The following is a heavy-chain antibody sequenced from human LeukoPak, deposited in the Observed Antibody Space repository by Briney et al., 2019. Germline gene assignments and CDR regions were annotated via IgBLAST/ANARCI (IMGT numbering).Heavy chain of an antibody. CDR2: INHSGST. Sequence: SETLSLTCAVYGGSFSGYYWSWIRQPPGKGLEWIGEINHSGSTNYNPSLKSRVTISVDTSKNQFSLKLSSVTAADTAVYYCASRDGYNSKDYWGQGTLVTVSS. CDR1: GGSFSGYY. J-gene: IGHJ4*02. V-gene: IGHV4-34*01. D-gene: IGHD5-24*01. CDR3: ASRDGYNSKDY.